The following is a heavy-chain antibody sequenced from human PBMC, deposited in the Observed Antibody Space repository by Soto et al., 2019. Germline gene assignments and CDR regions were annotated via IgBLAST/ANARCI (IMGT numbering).Heavy chain of an antibody. CDR3: ARDIPNGACYLDY. D-gene: IGHD1-26*01. CDR2: INEAGSVM. V-gene: IGHV3-7*01. J-gene: IGHJ4*02. Sequence: EVQLVESGGGLVPPGGSLRLSCAASGFTFRSYWMTCVRQAPGRGLEWVANINEAGSVMGYVYSVKGRFTISRDNARNSLNLQMNSLRAEDTAVYYCARDIPNGACYLDYWGQGTLVTFSA. CDR1: GFTFRSYW.